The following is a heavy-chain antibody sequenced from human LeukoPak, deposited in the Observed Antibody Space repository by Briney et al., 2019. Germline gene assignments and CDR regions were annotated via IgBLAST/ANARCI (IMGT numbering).Heavy chain of an antibody. CDR1: GFTFSSYG. J-gene: IGHJ3*02. V-gene: IGHV3-30*18. Sequence: PGGSLRLSCAASGFTFSSYGMHWVRQAPGKGLEWVAVISYDVSNKYYADSVKGRFTISRDNSKNTLYLQMNSLRAEDTAVYYCAKGKYSGSYWDAFDIWGQGTMVTVSS. CDR2: ISYDVSNK. D-gene: IGHD1-26*01. CDR3: AKGKYSGSYWDAFDI.